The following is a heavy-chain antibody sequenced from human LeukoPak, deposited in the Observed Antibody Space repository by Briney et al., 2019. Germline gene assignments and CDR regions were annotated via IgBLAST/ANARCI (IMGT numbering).Heavy chain of an antibody. CDR1: GGSISTYY. CDR3: ARDRAATFSDY. CDR2: LYASGNT. V-gene: IGHV4-4*07. D-gene: IGHD2-15*01. Sequence: SETLSLTCTVPGGSISTYYWSWTRQPAGKGLEYIGRLYASGNTDSSYSPSLRSRLTMSLDTSKNQLSLKLTSVTAADTAIYYCARDRAATFSDYWGQGALVTVSS. J-gene: IGHJ4*02.